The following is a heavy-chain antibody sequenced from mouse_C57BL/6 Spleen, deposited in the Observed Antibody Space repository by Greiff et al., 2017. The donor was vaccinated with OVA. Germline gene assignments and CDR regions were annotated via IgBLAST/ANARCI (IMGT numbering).Heavy chain of an antibody. CDR3: ARSPITTVVASYYFDC. V-gene: IGHV3-8*01. CDR1: GYSITSDY. J-gene: IGHJ2*01. D-gene: IGHD1-1*01. CDR2: ISYSGST. Sequence: EVMLVESGPGLAKPSQTLSLTCSVTGYSITSDYWNWIRKFPGNKLEYMGYISYSGSTYYNPSLKSRISITRDTSKNQYYLQLNSVTTEDTATYYCARSPITTVVASYYFDCWGQGTTLTVSS.